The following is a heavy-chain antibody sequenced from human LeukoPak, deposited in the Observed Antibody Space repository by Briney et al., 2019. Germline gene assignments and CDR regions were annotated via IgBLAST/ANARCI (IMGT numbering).Heavy chain of an antibody. D-gene: IGHD6-13*01. Sequence: PGGSLRLSCAASGFTFSRYGMHWVRQAPGKGLEWVTAISYDGSNKYYADSVKGRFTISRDNSKNTLYLQMNSLRADDTAMYYCARGSYSSSWKTFDYWGQGTLVTVSS. CDR2: ISYDGSNK. V-gene: IGHV3-30*04. CDR1: GFTFSRYG. CDR3: ARGSYSSSWKTFDY. J-gene: IGHJ4*02.